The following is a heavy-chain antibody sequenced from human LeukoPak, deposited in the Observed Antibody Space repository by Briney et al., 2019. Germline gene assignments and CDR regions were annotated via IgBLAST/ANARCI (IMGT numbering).Heavy chain of an antibody. CDR3: ARDNDYYGSGKFDY. CDR2: FFLKGST. V-gene: IGHV4-38-2*02. CDR1: GYSITSAYY. J-gene: IGHJ4*02. Sequence: SETLSLTCTVSGYSITSAYYWGWIRQPPGKGLEWIGSFFLKGSTYYNPSLKSRVTISVDTSKNQFSLKLSSVTAADTAVYYCARDNDYYGSGKFDYWGQGTLVTVSS. D-gene: IGHD3-10*01.